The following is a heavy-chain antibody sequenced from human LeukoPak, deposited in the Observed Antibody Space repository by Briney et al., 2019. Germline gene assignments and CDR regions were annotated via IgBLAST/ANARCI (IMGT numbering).Heavy chain of an antibody. V-gene: IGHV4-39*01. J-gene: IGHJ3*01. D-gene: IGHD3-22*01. CDR3: ARQGRDSSAYRRAFDV. CDR1: GGSISSNSYY. CDR2: VYYSGST. Sequence: SETLSLTCTVSGGSISSNSYYWGWIRQPPGKGLEWIGGVYYSGSTYYTPSLKSRVTISVDTSKNQFSVKLTSVTAADTAVYYCARQGRDSSAYRRAFDVWGQGTMVTVSS.